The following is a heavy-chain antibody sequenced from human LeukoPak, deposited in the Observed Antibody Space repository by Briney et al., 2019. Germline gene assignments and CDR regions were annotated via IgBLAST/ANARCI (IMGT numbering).Heavy chain of an antibody. CDR3: ARGYYYGSGSSPNSFDY. CDR1: GGTFSSYA. CDR2: IIPIFGTA. V-gene: IGHV1-69*06. D-gene: IGHD3-10*01. J-gene: IGHJ4*02. Sequence: GASVKVSCKASGGTFSSYAISWVRQAPGQGLEWMGGIIPIFGTANYAQKFQGRVTITADKSTSTAYMELSSLRSEDTAVYYCARGYYYGSGSSPNSFDYWGQGTLVTVSS.